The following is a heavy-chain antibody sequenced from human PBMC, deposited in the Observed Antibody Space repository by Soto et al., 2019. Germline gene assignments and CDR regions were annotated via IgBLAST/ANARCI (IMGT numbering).Heavy chain of an antibody. CDR1: GFTFSSYS. CDR3: ARAPPYCSSTSCYADY. Sequence: EVQLVESGGGLVQPGGSLRLSCAASGFTFSSYSMNWVRQAPGKGLEWVSYISSSSSTIYYAASVKGRFTISRDNAKNSLYLQMNSLRAEDTAVYYCARAPPYCSSTSCYADYWGQGTLVTVSS. CDR2: ISSSSSTI. V-gene: IGHV3-48*01. D-gene: IGHD2-2*01. J-gene: IGHJ4*02.